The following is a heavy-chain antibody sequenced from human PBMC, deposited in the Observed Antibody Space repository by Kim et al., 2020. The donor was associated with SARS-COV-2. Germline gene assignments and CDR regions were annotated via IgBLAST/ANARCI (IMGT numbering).Heavy chain of an antibody. V-gene: IGHV3-23*01. J-gene: IGHJ4*02. CDR3: AKDNRAGCTMIVVVTDY. Sequence: VKGRFTISSGNSKNTVYLQMNGLRAEDTTVYYCAKDNRAGCTMIVVVTDYWGQGTLVTVSS. D-gene: IGHD3-22*01.